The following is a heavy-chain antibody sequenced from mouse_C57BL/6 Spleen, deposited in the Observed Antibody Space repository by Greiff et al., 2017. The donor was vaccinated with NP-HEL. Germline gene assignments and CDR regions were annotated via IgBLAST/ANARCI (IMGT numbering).Heavy chain of an antibody. D-gene: IGHD1-1*01. CDR1: GFTFNTYA. Sequence: EVQLVESGGGLVQPKGSLKLSCAASGFTFNTYAMHWVRQAPGKGLEWVARIRSKSSNYATYYADSVKDRFTISRDDSQSMLYLQMNNLKTEDTAMYYCVREGTVSYYYAMDYWGQGTSVTVSS. J-gene: IGHJ4*01. V-gene: IGHV10-3*01. CDR2: IRSKSSNYAT. CDR3: VREGTVSYYYAMDY.